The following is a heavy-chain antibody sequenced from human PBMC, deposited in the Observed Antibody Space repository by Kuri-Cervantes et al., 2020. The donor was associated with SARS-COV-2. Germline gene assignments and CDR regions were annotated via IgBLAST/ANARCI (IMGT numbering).Heavy chain of an antibody. V-gene: IGHV4-34*01. CDR1: GGSFSGYF. CDR3: AREGSHRGMDV. CDR2: INHSGST. J-gene: IGHJ6*02. Sequence: SETLSLTCAVYGGSFSGYFWSWIRQPPGKGLEWIGEINHSGSTNYNPSLKSRVIMSVDTSKNQFSLKLSSVTAADTAVYYCAREGSHRGMDVWGQGTTVTVSS.